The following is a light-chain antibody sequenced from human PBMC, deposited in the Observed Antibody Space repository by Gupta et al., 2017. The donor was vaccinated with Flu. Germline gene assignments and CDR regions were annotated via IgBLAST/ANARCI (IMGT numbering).Light chain of an antibody. V-gene: IGKV1-27*01. CDR1: KGISNY. CDR3: QKYGSAPKT. Sequence: SSPSASVGDRVTITCRASKGISNYLAWYQQKPGKVPKLLIYAASTMHTGIPSRFIGSGSGTDFTLTISRLQPEDFATFYCQKYGSAPKTFGQGTKLEIK. J-gene: IGKJ1*01. CDR2: AAS.